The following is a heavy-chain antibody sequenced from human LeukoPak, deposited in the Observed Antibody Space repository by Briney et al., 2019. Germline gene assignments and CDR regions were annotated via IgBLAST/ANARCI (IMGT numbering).Heavy chain of an antibody. CDR2: MSYDGSKK. J-gene: IGHJ4*02. V-gene: IGHV3-30*04. CDR1: GFTFNSYT. CDR3: AKSRGAIQLWLHLSY. D-gene: IGHD5-18*01. Sequence: PGGSLRLSCAASGFTFNSYTIHWVRQAPGKGLEWVAVMSYDGSKKNYADSVKGRFTISRDNSKNTLYLQMNSLRAEDTAVYYCAKSRGAIQLWLHLSYWGQGTLVTVSS.